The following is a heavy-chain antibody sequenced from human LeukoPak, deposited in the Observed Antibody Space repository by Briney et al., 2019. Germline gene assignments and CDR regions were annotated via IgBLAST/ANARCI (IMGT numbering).Heavy chain of an antibody. CDR1: GYTFTGYY. J-gene: IGHJ6*03. D-gene: IGHD6-13*01. Sequence: ASVKVSCKASGYTFTGYYMHWVRQAPGQGLEWMGIINPSGGSTSYAQKFQGRVTMTRDMSTSTVYMELSSLRSEDTAVYYCARDLFSSSSDNYYYYYYMDVWGKGTTVTVSS. V-gene: IGHV1-46*01. CDR3: ARDLFSSSSDNYYYYYYMDV. CDR2: INPSGGST.